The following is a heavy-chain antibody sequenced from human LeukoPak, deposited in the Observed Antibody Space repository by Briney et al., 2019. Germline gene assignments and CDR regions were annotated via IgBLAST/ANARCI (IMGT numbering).Heavy chain of an antibody. CDR3: ARERVVVVAATGGFDY. D-gene: IGHD2-15*01. CDR2: ISSSSSYI. CDR1: GFTFSSYS. V-gene: IGHV3-21*01. Sequence: PGGSLRLSCAASGFTFSSYSMNWVRPAPGKGLEWVSSISSSSSYIYYADSVKGRFTISRDNAKNSLYLQMNSLRAEDTAVYYCARERVVVVAATGGFDYWGQGTLVTVSS. J-gene: IGHJ4*02.